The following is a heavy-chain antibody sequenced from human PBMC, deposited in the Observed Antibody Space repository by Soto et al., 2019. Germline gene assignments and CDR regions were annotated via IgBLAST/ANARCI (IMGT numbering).Heavy chain of an antibody. Sequence: SETLSLTCTVSGSSISPFYWSWIRQPPGKGLEWIGYVYYTGSTKYNPSLKSRVTLSLGTSRNQLSLKLSSVTAADTAVYYCTRVGGYYGDYPNFDYWGPGTLVTVSS. D-gene: IGHD4-17*01. V-gene: IGHV4-59*01. CDR3: TRVGGYYGDYPNFDY. CDR1: GSSISPFY. J-gene: IGHJ4*02. CDR2: VYYTGST.